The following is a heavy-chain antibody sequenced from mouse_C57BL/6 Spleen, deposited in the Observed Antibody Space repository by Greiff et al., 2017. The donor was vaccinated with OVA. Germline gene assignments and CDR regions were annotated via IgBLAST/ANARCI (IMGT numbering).Heavy chain of an antibody. Sequence: VQLQQSGAELVKPGASVRISCKASGYAFSSYWMNWVQQRPGKGLEWIGQIYHGAGDTNYNGKFKGKATLTADKSSSTAYMQLSSLTSEDSAVYFCASIYDGYPLFDDWGQGTTLTASS. J-gene: IGHJ2*01. CDR1: GYAFSSYW. CDR3: ASIYDGYPLFDD. V-gene: IGHV1-80*01. CDR2: IYHGAGDT. D-gene: IGHD2-3*01.